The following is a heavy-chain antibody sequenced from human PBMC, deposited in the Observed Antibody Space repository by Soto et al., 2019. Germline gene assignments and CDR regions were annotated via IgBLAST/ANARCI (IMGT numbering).Heavy chain of an antibody. CDR2: TSSSGSST. CDR3: AKGLLSAYGPFDY. V-gene: IGHV3-23*01. J-gene: IGHJ4*02. D-gene: IGHD5-12*01. Sequence: EVQLLESGGGLVQPGGSLRLSCAASGFTFSSYAMSWVRQAPGKGLEWVSGTSSSGSSTYYAASVKGRFTISRDNSKNTLYLQMNSLSAEDTAVYYCAKGLLSAYGPFDYWGQGTLVTVSS. CDR1: GFTFSSYA.